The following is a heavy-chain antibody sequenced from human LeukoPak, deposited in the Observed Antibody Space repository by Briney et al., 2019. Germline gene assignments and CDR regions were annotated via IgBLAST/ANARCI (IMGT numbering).Heavy chain of an antibody. CDR1: GDSISSSNYY. CDR3: ARGVHYCSSTSCYRYNWFDP. J-gene: IGHJ5*02. CDR2: IYYSGST. Sequence: AETLSLTCTVSGDSISSSNYYWGWIRQPRGKGLEWIGSIYYSGSTYYNPSLKSRVTISVDTSKNQFSLKLSPVTAADTAVYYCARGVHYCSSTSCYRYNWFDPWGQGTLVTVSS. D-gene: IGHD2-2*02. V-gene: IGHV4-39*01.